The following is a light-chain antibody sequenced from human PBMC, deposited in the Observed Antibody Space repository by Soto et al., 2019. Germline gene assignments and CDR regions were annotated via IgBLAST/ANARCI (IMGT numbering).Light chain of an antibody. Sequence: IVLTQSPGTLSLSPGDRATLTCRASQTVINNYLAWYQQQPGQAPRLLIYGASSRATGIPDRFSGSWSGTYFTLTISRLEPEDFAVYYCQRYGSSRTFGQGTKLDIK. CDR3: QRYGSSRT. CDR2: GAS. J-gene: IGKJ1*01. CDR1: QTVINNY. V-gene: IGKV3-20*01.